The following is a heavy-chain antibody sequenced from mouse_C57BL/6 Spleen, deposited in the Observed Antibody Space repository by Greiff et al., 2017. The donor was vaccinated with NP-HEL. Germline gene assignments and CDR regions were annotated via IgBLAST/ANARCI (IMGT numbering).Heavy chain of an antibody. D-gene: IGHD3-3*01. Sequence: VQLQQSGAELVKPGASVKISCKASGYAFSSYWMNWVKQRPGKGLEWIGQIYPGDGDTNYNGKFKGKATLTADKSSSTAYRQLSSLTSEESAVYFVARGDVYAVDYWRQGSSVTVSS. V-gene: IGHV1-80*01. J-gene: IGHJ4*01. CDR1: GYAFSSYW. CDR2: IYPGDGDT. CDR3: ARGDVYAVDY.